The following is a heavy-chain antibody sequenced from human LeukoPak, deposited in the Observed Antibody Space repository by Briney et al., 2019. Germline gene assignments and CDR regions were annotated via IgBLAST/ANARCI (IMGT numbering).Heavy chain of an antibody. CDR1: GYTFTSYY. Sequence: ASVKVSCKASGYTFTSYYMHWVRQAPGQGLEWMGWINPNSGGTNYAQKFQGRVTMTRDTSISTAYMELSRLRSDDTAVYYCARNTYYYDSSGYYSYWGQGTLVTVSS. D-gene: IGHD3-22*01. V-gene: IGHV1-2*02. CDR3: ARNTYYYDSSGYYSY. J-gene: IGHJ4*02. CDR2: INPNSGGT.